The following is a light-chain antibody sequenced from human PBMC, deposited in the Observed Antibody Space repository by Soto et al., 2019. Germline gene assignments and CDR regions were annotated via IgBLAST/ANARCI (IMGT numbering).Light chain of an antibody. CDR2: AAS. J-gene: IGKJ4*01. V-gene: IGKV1-8*01. Sequence: AIRMTQSPSSLSASTGDRVTITCRASQGISSYLAWYQQKPGKAPKLLIYAASTLQSGVPSRFSGSGSGTDLTLTIRCLQSEDFETYYCQQYYSYPLTFGVGTKVEIK. CDR1: QGISSY. CDR3: QQYYSYPLT.